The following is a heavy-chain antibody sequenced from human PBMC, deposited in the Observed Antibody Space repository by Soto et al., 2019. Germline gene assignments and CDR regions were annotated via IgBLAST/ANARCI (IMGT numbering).Heavy chain of an antibody. CDR3: AKDFRVGTYGYYYGMDV. CDR2: ISYDGSSK. CDR1: GFTFSSYG. J-gene: IGHJ6*02. V-gene: IGHV3-30*18. D-gene: IGHD1-26*01. Sequence: LRLSCAASGFTFSSYGMHWVRQAPGKGLEWVAVISYDGSSKYYADSVKGRFTISRDNSKNTLYLQMNSLRAEDTAVYYCAKDFRVGTYGYYYGMDVWGQGTTVTVSS.